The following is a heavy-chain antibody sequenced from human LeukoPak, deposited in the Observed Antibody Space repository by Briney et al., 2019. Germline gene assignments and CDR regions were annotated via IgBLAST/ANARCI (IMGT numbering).Heavy chain of an antibody. CDR2: XXXXXXXX. V-gene: IGHV1-46*01. Sequence: ASVQVSCKASGYTFTXXXXHWVRQAPGQGLEWMTIXXXXXXXXXXXXXXXXXXXXXXXXSTXXVNTELSSLGSEDTAVYYCARALNYFDYWGQGTLVTVSS. CDR1: GYTFTXXX. J-gene: IGHJ4*02. CDR3: ARALNYFDY.